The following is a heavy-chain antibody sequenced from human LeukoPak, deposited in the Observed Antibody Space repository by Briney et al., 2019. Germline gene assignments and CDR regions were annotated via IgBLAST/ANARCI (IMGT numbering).Heavy chain of an antibody. CDR2: IYYSGST. D-gene: IGHD2-2*01. CDR1: GGSISSGGYY. J-gene: IGHJ4*02. V-gene: IGHV4-31*03. Sequence: PSETLSLTCTVSGGSISSGGYYWSWIRLHPGKGLEWIGYIYYSGSTYYNPSLKSRVTISVDTSKNQFSLKLSSVTAADTAVYYCARGEVPAAFDYWGQGTLVTVSS. CDR3: ARGEVPAAFDY.